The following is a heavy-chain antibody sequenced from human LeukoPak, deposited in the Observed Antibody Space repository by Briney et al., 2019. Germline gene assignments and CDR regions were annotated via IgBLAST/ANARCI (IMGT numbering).Heavy chain of an antibody. Sequence: SETLSLTCTVSGGSISSSSYYWGWIRQPPGKGLEWIGSIYYSGSTYYNPSLKSRVTISVDTSKNQFSLKLSSVTAADTAVYYCARDLEQSGFDYWGQGTLVTVSS. CDR3: ARDLEQSGFDY. CDR1: GGSISSSSYY. J-gene: IGHJ4*02. D-gene: IGHD6-19*01. V-gene: IGHV4-39*07. CDR2: IYYSGST.